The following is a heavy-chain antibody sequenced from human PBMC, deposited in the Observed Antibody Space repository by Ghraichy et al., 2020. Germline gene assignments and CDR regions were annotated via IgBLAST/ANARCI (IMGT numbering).Heavy chain of an antibody. CDR3: ARGLSIAVAGSHFDY. CDR1: GGSFSGYY. Sequence: SETLSLTCAVYGGSFSGYYWSWIRQPPGKGLEWIGEINHSGSTNYNPSLKSRVTISVDTSKNQFSLKLSSVTAADTAVYYCARGLSIAVAGSHFDYWGQGTLVTVSS. V-gene: IGHV4-34*01. D-gene: IGHD6-19*01. J-gene: IGHJ4*02. CDR2: INHSGST.